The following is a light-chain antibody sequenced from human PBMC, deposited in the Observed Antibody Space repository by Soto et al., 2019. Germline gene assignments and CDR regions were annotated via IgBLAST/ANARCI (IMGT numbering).Light chain of an antibody. CDR3: SSNAGNCRYV. J-gene: IGLJ1*01. CDR1: SSDIGRYDY. V-gene: IGLV2-8*01. Sequence: QSALTQPPSASGSLGQSVTISCTGTSSDIGRYDYISWYQQRPGKAPKLLIYEVSKRPSGVPDRLSGFKYGNTASLTVSGLQAEDEADYSCSSNAGNCRYVFGTGTKVTVL. CDR2: EVS.